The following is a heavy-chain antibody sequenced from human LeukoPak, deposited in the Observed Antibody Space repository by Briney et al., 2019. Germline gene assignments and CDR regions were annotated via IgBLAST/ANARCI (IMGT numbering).Heavy chain of an antibody. CDR1: GGSISSSSYY. CDR3: AREAVAQYVFDY. CDR2: IYYSGST. Sequence: PSETLSLTCTVSGGSISSSSYYWGWIRQPPGKGLEWIGSIYYSGSTYYNPSLKSRVTISVDTSKNQFSLKLSSVTAADTAVYYCAREAVAQYVFDYWGQGTLVTVSS. D-gene: IGHD6-19*01. V-gene: IGHV4-39*07. J-gene: IGHJ4*02.